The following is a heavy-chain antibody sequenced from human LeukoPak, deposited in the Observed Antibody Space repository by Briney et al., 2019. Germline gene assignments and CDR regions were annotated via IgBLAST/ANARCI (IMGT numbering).Heavy chain of an antibody. Sequence: ASVKVSCKASGYTFTGYYMHWVRQAPGQGLEWMGWISAYNGAYNGNTHYAQKLQGRVTRTTDTSTNTGYMELRSLRSDDTAVYYCAREYGSGSYTGIDYWGQGTLVTVSS. CDR1: GYTFTGYY. J-gene: IGHJ4*02. CDR3: AREYGSGSYTGIDY. CDR2: ISAYNGAYNGNT. V-gene: IGHV1-18*04. D-gene: IGHD3-10*01.